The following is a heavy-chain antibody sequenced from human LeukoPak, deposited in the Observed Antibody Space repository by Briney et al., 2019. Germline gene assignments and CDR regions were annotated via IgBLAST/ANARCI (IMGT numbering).Heavy chain of an antibody. V-gene: IGHV3-11*04. Sequence: GGSLRLSCAASGFTFSDYYMSWIRQAPGQGLEWVSYISSSGSTIYYADSVKGRFTISRDNAKNSLYLQMNSLRAGDTAVYYCARVAKERVGGVYYFDYWGQGTLVTVSS. D-gene: IGHD1-1*01. CDR3: ARVAKERVGGVYYFDY. CDR2: ISSSGSTI. CDR1: GFTFSDYY. J-gene: IGHJ4*02.